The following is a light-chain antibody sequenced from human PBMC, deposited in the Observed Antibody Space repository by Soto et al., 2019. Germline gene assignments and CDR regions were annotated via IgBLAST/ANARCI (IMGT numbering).Light chain of an antibody. Sequence: QSVLTQPASVSGSPGQSITISCTGTSSVFGSYNLVSWYQQHPGKAPKLMIYEGSKRPSGVSYRFSGSKSGNTASLTISGLQAEDEADYYCCSYAGSSTYVFGTGTKVTVL. J-gene: IGLJ1*01. V-gene: IGLV2-23*01. CDR3: CSYAGSSTYV. CDR2: EGS. CDR1: SSVFGSYNL.